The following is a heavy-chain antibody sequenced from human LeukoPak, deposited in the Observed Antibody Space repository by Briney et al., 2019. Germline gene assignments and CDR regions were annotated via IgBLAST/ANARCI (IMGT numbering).Heavy chain of an antibody. J-gene: IGHJ4*02. Sequence: SETLSLTCSVFGDSVSNSTHSWGWVRQAPGRGLEWIGHLHFGGNTSYSPSLNSRLTISADTSKNAFSLNLNTVTAADTATYYCARLKAGRRLPPFGVAQRVLDYWGQGALVTVSS. CDR3: ARLKAGRRLPPFGVAQRVLDY. D-gene: IGHD3-16*01. CDR2: LHFGGNT. V-gene: IGHV4-39*07. CDR1: GDSVSNSTHS.